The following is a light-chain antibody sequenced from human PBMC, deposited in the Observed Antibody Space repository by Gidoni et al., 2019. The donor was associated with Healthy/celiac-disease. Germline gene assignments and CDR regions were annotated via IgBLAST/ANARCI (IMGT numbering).Light chain of an antibody. CDR3: QQRSNWLT. J-gene: IGKJ4*01. Sequence: PGERATLSCRASQSVSSYLAWYQQKPGQAPRLLIYDASNRATGIPARFSGSGSGTDFTLTISSLEPEDFAVYYCQQRSNWLTFGGGTKVEIK. CDR2: DAS. CDR1: QSVSSY. V-gene: IGKV3-11*01.